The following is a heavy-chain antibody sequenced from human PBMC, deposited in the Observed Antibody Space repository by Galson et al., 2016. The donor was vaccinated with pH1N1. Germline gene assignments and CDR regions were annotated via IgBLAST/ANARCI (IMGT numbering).Heavy chain of an antibody. CDR2: LIPILGTP. J-gene: IGHJ6*02. Sequence: SVKVSCKASGGTFTNYAINWVQQAPGQGLEWMGGLIPILGTPDYAQTLQGRVTITADENTNTAYMEMSSLRAEDTAVYYCARGFSGYDRLEYYQNGMDVWGQGTTVTVSS. CDR3: ARGFSGYDRLEYYQNGMDV. CDR1: GGTFTNYA. V-gene: IGHV1-69*13. D-gene: IGHD5-12*01.